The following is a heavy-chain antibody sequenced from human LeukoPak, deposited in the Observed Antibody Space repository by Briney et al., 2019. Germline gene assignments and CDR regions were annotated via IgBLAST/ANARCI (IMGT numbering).Heavy chain of an antibody. CDR1: GYTSTGYY. CDR2: INPNSGGT. CDR3: ARDGWNGDYVRWFDP. V-gene: IGHV1-2*02. Sequence: GASVKVSCKASGYTSTGYYMHWVRQAPGQGLEWMGWINPNSGGTNYAQKFQGRVTMTRDTSISTAYMELSRLRSDDTAVYYCARDGWNGDYVRWFDPWGQGTLVTVSS. J-gene: IGHJ5*02. D-gene: IGHD4-17*01.